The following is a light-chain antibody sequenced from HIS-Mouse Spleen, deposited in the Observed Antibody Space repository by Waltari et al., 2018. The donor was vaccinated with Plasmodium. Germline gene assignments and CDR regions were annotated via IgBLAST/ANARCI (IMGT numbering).Light chain of an antibody. CDR3: YSTDSSGNHRV. CDR2: EDS. CDR1: ALPKKY. Sequence: SYELTQPPSVSVSPGQTARITCSGDALPKKYASWYQQKSGQAPVLVIYEDSKRPAGIPERCAGASSGTMATLTSSGAQVEDEADYYCYSTDSSGNHRVFGGGTKLTVL. V-gene: IGLV3-10*01. J-gene: IGLJ3*02.